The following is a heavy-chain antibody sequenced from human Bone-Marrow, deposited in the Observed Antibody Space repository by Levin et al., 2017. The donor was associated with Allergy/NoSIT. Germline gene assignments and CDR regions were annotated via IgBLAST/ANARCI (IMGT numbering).Heavy chain of an antibody. J-gene: IGHJ3*02. CDR3: AGSGKYDSSGYYNPNGAFDI. CDR1: GFTFYSYD. CDR2: ISASGDRT. D-gene: IGHD3-22*01. Sequence: AGGSLRLSCAASGFTFYSYDMSWVRQGPGKGLEWVSQISASGDRTYYADSVKGRFTISRDNFKNTVSLQMNRLRAEDRAVYYCAGSGKYDSSGYYNPNGAFDIWGQGTTVTVSS. V-gene: IGHV3-23*01.